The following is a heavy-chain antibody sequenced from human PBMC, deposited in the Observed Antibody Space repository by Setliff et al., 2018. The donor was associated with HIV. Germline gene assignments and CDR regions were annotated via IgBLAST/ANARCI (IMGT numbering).Heavy chain of an antibody. CDR3: ASPRSLLVWYDAFDI. J-gene: IGHJ3*02. CDR2: NYNRGST. V-gene: IGHV4-59*01. Sequence: SETLSLTCTVSGGSISSYYWSWIRQPPGKGLEWIGYNYNRGSTSSNPSLRSRVTISIDKSNNQFSLKLSSVTAADTAVYYCASPRSLLVWYDAFDIWGQGTMVTVSS. D-gene: IGHD3-16*01. CDR1: GGSISSYY.